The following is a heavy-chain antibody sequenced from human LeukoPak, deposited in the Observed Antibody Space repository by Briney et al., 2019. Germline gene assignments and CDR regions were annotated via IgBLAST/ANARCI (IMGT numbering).Heavy chain of an antibody. V-gene: IGHV3-48*03. CDR1: GFTFSSYE. J-gene: IGHJ4*02. Sequence: PGGSLRLSCAASGFTFSSYEMNWVRQAPGEGLEWVSYISSSGSTIYYADSVKGRFTVSRDNAKNSLYLQMNSLRAEDTAVYYCARVSPLYLYGVDWGQGTLVTVSS. D-gene: IGHD4-17*01. CDR3: ARVSPLYLYGVD. CDR2: ISSSGSTI.